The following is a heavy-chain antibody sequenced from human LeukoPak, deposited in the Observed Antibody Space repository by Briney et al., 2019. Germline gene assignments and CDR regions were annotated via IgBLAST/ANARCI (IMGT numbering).Heavy chain of an antibody. J-gene: IGHJ4*02. CDR1: GGSISSSSYY. CDR2: IYYSGST. V-gene: IGHV4-39*07. CDR3: ARRGGSGRSFDY. Sequence: SETLSLTCTVSGGSISSSSYYWGWIRQPPGKGLEWIGSIYYSGSTNYNPSLKSRVTISVDTSKNQFSLKVSSVTAADTAVYYCARRGGSGRSFDYWGQGTLVTVSS. D-gene: IGHD3-10*01.